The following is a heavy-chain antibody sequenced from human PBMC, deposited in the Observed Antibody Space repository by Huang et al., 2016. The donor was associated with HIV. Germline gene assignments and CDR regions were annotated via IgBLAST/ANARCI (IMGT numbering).Heavy chain of an antibody. D-gene: IGHD2-2*01. CDR2: IHHSGTA. CDR3: ARQGGDFTSISCSLSWFDP. J-gene: IGHJ5*02. V-gene: IGHV4-39*01. Sequence: VFGGSVSSRNYCWAGIRQTPGNGREWIGSIHHSGTAYYNRSLKRRVSMIVDKSKNQFSLEVTAATAADSAIYYCARQGGDFTSISCSLSWFDPWGQGTLVTVSS. CDR1: GGSVSSRNYC.